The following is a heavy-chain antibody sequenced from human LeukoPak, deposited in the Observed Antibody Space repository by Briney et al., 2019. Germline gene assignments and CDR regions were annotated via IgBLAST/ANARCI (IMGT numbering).Heavy chain of an antibody. Sequence: GGSLRLSCAASGFTFSSYGMHWVRQAPGKGLEWVAVISYDGSNKYYAASVKGRSTISRDNSKNTLYLQMNSLRAEDTAVYYCAKDWDDSGWSPGSFDYWGQGTLVTVSS. CDR2: ISYDGSNK. CDR1: GFTFSSYG. V-gene: IGHV3-30*18. J-gene: IGHJ4*02. D-gene: IGHD6-19*01. CDR3: AKDWDDSGWSPGSFDY.